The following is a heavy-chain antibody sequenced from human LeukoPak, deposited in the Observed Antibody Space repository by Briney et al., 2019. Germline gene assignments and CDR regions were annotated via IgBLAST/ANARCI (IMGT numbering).Heavy chain of an antibody. Sequence: GGSLRLSCAASGFTFSSYSMNWVRQTPGKGLEWVSSISSSSSYIYYADSVKGRFTISRDNAKNSLYLQMNSLRAEDTAVYYCARVSRIAVAGDYWGQGTLVTVSS. J-gene: IGHJ4*02. D-gene: IGHD6-19*01. CDR2: ISSSSSYI. CDR1: GFTFSSYS. V-gene: IGHV3-21*01. CDR3: ARVSRIAVAGDY.